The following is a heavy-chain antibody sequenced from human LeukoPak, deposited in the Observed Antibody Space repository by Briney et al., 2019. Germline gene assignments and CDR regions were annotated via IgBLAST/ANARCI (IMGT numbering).Heavy chain of an antibody. CDR3: ARGGYSGSYELDY. CDR2: IYHSGST. Sequence: SETLSLTCTVSGVSISSGSYYWSWIRQPAGKGLEWIGYIYHSGSTYYNPSLKSRVTISVDRSKNQFSLKLSSVTAADTAVYYCARGGYSGSYELDYWGQGALVTVSS. CDR1: GVSISSGSYY. J-gene: IGHJ4*02. V-gene: IGHV4-30-2*01. D-gene: IGHD1-26*01.